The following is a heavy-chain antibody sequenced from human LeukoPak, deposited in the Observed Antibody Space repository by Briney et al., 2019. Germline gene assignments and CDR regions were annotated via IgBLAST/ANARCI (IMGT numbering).Heavy chain of an antibody. CDR3: ARGYYYDSSGYYRPDY. J-gene: IGHJ4*02. CDR2: ISSSSSYI. CDR1: GFTFSSYS. Sequence: GGSLRLSCAASGFTFSSYSMNWVRQAPGKGLEWVSSISSSSSYIYYADSVKGRFTISRDNAKNSLYLQMNSLRAEDTAVYYCARGYYYDSSGYYRPDYWGQGTLVTVSS. D-gene: IGHD3-22*01. V-gene: IGHV3-21*01.